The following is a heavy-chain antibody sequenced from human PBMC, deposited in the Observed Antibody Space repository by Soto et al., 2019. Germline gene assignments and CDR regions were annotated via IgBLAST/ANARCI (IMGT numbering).Heavy chain of an antibody. D-gene: IGHD2-2*01. CDR2: ISAYNGNT. CDR3: ARAILVVVPAASIGAFDI. J-gene: IGHJ3*02. V-gene: IGHV1-18*01. CDR1: GYTFTSYG. Sequence: QVQLVQSGAEVKKPGASVKVSCKASGYTFTSYGISWVRQARGQGLEWMGWISAYNGNTNYAQKLQGRVTMTTDTSTSTAYMELRSLRSDDTAVYYCARAILVVVPAASIGAFDIWGQGTMVTVSS.